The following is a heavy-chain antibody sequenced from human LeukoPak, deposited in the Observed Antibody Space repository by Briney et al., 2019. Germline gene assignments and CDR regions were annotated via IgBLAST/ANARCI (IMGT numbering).Heavy chain of an antibody. V-gene: IGHV4-34*01. J-gene: IGHJ4*02. D-gene: IGHD6-19*01. CDR2: INHSGST. CDR3: ARGGSVAGTRYFDY. CDR1: GGSFSGYY. Sequence: SETLSLTCAVYGGSFSGYYWSWIRQPPGKGLEWIGEINHSGSTNYNPSLKGRVTISVDTSKNQFSLKLSSVTAADTAVYYCARGGSVAGTRYFDYWGQGTLVTVSS.